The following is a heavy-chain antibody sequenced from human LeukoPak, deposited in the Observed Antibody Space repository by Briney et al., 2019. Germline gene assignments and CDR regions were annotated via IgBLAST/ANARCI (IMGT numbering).Heavy chain of an antibody. CDR2: IRYDGRNK. J-gene: IGHJ3*02. Sequence: GGSLRLSCAASGFTFNNYGMHWVRQAPGKGLEWVAFIRYDGRNKYYADSVKGRFTISRDNSKNTLYLQMNSLRAEDTAVYYCAKGPKRYNILTGYFVIETAFDIWGQGTMVTVSS. CDR3: AKGPKRYNILTGYFVIETAFDI. D-gene: IGHD3-9*01. CDR1: GFTFNNYG. V-gene: IGHV3-30*02.